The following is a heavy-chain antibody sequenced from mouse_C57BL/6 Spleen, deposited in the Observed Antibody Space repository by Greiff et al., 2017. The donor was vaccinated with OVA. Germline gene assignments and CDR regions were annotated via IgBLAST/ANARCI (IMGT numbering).Heavy chain of an antibody. CDR1: GYTFTSYW. CDR2: IYPGSGST. Sequence: VQLQQPGAELVKPGASVKMSCKASGYTFTSYWITWVKQRPGQGLEWIGDIYPGSGSTNYNEKFKSKATLTVDTSSSTAYMQLSSLTSEDSAVYYCARDYYGPPYYFDYWGQGTTLTVSS. V-gene: IGHV1-55*01. D-gene: IGHD1-1*01. J-gene: IGHJ2*01. CDR3: ARDYYGPPYYFDY.